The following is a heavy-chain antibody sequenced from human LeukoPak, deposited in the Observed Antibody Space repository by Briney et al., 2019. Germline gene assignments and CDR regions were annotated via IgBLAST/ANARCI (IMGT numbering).Heavy chain of an antibody. V-gene: IGHV1-3*01. Sequence: ASVKVSCKASGYTFTNYAIHWVRQAPGQRIEWMGWINAGNGDTKYSQKFQGRVTITRDTSASTAYMDLSSLRSEDTAVYYCARDPLSGWHDYWGQGTLVTVSS. J-gene: IGHJ4*02. D-gene: IGHD6-19*01. CDR2: INAGNGDT. CDR1: GYTFTNYA. CDR3: ARDPLSGWHDY.